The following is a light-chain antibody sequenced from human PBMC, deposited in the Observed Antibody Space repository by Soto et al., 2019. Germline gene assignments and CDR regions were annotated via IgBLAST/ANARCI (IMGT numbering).Light chain of an antibody. V-gene: IGKV1-5*03. J-gene: IGKJ1*01. CDR2: KAS. Sequence: DIQMTQSPSTLSASVGDRVTITCRASQTISSWLAWYQQKPGKAPKLLIYKASTLKSGVPSRFSGGGSGTEFTLTISSLQPDDFATYYCQHYNSYSEAFGQGAEVDIK. CDR1: QTISSW. CDR3: QHYNSYSEA.